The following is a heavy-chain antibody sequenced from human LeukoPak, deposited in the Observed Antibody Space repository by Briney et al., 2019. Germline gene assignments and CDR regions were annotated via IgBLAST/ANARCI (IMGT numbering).Heavy chain of an antibody. V-gene: IGHV4-30-4*01. J-gene: IGHJ4*02. D-gene: IGHD1-1*01. CDR1: GGSISSGDYY. Sequence: SETLSLTCTVSGGSISSGDYYWSWIRQPPGKGLEWIGYIYYSGSTYYNPSLKSRVTISVDTSKNQFSLKLSSVTAADTAVYYCASSQHWNTGVVDYWGQGTLVTVSS. CDR2: IYYSGST. CDR3: ASSQHWNTGVVDY.